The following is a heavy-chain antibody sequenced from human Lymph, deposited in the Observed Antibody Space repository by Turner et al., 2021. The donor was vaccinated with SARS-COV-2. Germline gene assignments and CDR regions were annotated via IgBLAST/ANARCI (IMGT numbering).Heavy chain of an antibody. J-gene: IGHJ2*01. Sequence: QVQLQQWGVGLLKPSETPSLTCAVYGGSFSGYYWSWIRQPPGKGLEWIGEINHSGSTNYNPSLKSRVTISVDTSKKQFYLKLSSVTAADTAVYYCARVWVRWWHFDLWGRGTLVTVSS. CDR3: ARVWVRWWHFDL. D-gene: IGHD7-27*01. CDR1: GGSFSGYY. CDR2: INHSGST. V-gene: IGHV4-34*01.